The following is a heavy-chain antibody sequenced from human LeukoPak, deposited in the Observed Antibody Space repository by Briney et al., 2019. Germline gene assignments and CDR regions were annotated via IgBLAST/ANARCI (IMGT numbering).Heavy chain of an antibody. CDR2: IRYDGSNK. CDR3: EKDKGGAEYYFDY. V-gene: IGHV3-30*02. D-gene: IGHD1-26*01. J-gene: IGHJ4*02. CDR1: GFIFSNYC. Sequence: GGSLRLSCAASGFIFSNYCMHWVRQAPGKGLEWVAFIRYDGSNKYYADSVKGRFTISRDNSKNTLYLQMNSLRAEDTDVYYCEKDKGGAEYYFDYWGQGNLVSVFS.